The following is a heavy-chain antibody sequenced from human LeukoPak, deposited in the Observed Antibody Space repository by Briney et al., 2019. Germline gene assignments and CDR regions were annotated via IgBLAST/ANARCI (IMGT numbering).Heavy chain of an antibody. D-gene: IGHD3-9*01. V-gene: IGHV3-30*01. CDR3: AGGFDWYHFDY. J-gene: IGHJ4*02. Sequence: DSVKGGFTISRDNSKNTLYLQMNSLRDEDTAVYYCAGGFDWYHFDYWGQGTLVTVSS.